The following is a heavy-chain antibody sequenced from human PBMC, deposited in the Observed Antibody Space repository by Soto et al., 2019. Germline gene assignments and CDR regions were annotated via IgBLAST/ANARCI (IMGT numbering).Heavy chain of an antibody. CDR2: ISGYNDNT. D-gene: IGHD4-17*01. CDR1: GYTFSDYG. V-gene: IGHV1-18*01. Sequence: QVQLVQSGAEVKKPGASLKVSCKASGYTFSDYGVSWVRQAPGQGLEWMGWISGYNDNTNYAQKFQDRVTMTTDTSTNTVYMELNSLISDNTAVYYCARDHLRDYGDYLPHFDFWGRGTQVTVSS. J-gene: IGHJ4*02. CDR3: ARDHLRDYGDYLPHFDF.